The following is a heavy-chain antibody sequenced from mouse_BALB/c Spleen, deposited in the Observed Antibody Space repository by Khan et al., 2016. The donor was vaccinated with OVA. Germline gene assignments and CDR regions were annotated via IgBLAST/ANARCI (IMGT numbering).Heavy chain of an antibody. V-gene: IGHV2-6*02. J-gene: IGHJ4*01. CDR1: GFSLTSYG. CDR3: ARWFDGYSSLYAMDY. CDR2: IWSDGNT. D-gene: IGHD2-3*01. Sequence: QVQLKESGPGLVAPSQSLSITCTVSGFSLTSYGVHWVRQPPGKGLEWLVVIWSDGNTNYNSVLKSRLSISKDNSKNQVFLKMNSLQTDDTAIYYCARWFDGYSSLYAMDYWGQGTSVTVSS.